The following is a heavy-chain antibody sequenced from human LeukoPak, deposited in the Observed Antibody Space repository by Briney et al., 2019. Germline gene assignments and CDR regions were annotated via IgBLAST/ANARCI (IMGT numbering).Heavy chain of an antibody. CDR1: GFTFSSYS. CDR2: ISSSSSYI. CDR3: ARGGQMTTVTTVVY. Sequence: GGSLRLSCAASGFTFSSYSMNWVRQAPGKGLEWVSSISSSSSYIYYADSVKGRFTISRDNAKNSLYLQMNSLRAEDTAVYCCARGGQMTTVTTVVYWGQGTLVTVSS. D-gene: IGHD4-17*01. V-gene: IGHV3-21*01. J-gene: IGHJ4*02.